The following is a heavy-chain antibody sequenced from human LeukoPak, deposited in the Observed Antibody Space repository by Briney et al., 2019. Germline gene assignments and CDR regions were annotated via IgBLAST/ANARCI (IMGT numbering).Heavy chain of an antibody. D-gene: IGHD3-3*01. V-gene: IGHV4-59*01. J-gene: IGHJ4*02. CDR2: IYYSGST. CDR1: GGSISSYY. CDR3: VTAIFGVEFDY. Sequence: SETLSLTCTVSGGSISSYYWSWIRQPPGKGLEWIGYIYYSGSTNYNPSLKSRVTISVDTSKNQFSLKLSSVTAADTAVYYCVTAIFGVEFDYWGQGTLVTVSS.